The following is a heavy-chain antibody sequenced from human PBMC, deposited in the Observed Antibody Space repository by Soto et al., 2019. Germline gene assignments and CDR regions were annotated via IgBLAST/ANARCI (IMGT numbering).Heavy chain of an antibody. V-gene: IGHV3-33*01. Sequence: QVQLVESGGGAVQPGRSLRLSCEASGFTLSDYGMHWVRQAPDKGLEWVAGIWSDGNRKYYADSVKGRFTISRDNPDNTLFLEMNRLTADDTAVYSCGRAGKTAGGFDVWGQGKMVTVSS. CDR3: GRAGKTAGGFDV. CDR1: GFTLSDYG. D-gene: IGHD2-15*01. CDR2: IWSDGNRK. J-gene: IGHJ3*01.